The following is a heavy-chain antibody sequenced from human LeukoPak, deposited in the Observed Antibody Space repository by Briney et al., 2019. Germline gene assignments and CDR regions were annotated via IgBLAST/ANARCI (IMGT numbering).Heavy chain of an antibody. D-gene: IGHD1-26*01. J-gene: IGHJ4*02. V-gene: IGHV4-59*08. CDR1: GGSIDTYY. CDR2: VFHTGST. Sequence: SETLSLTCTVSGGSIDTYYWNWIRQPPGKGLEWIGYVFHTGSTNYNPSLKSRVTISVDTSKNQFSLKLSSVTAADTAVYYCARHGGELPIYYYWGQGTLVTVSS. CDR3: ARHGGELPIYYY.